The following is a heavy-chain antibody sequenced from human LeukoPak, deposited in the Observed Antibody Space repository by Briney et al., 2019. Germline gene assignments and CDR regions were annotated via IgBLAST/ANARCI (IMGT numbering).Heavy chain of an antibody. CDR2: INGSGSST. Sequence: PGGSLRLSCAASGFTFNNYAMSWVRQAPGKGLGWVSFINGSGSSTYYAHSVKGRFTTSRDNSKNTLYLQLDSLKSEDTALYYCAKEGSYGDYDYWGQGTLVTVSS. D-gene: IGHD4-17*01. CDR3: AKEGSYGDYDY. J-gene: IGHJ4*02. CDR1: GFTFNNYA. V-gene: IGHV3-23*01.